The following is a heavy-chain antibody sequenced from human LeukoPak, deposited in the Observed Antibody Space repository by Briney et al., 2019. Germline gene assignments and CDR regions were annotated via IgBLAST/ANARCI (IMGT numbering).Heavy chain of an antibody. Sequence: GGSLRLSCVASGFTFSNYLMNWVRQAPGKGLEWVSGISHSGSSIYYADSVKGRFTISSDNSKNTLYLQMDRLRVEDTAVYYCAMALDYWDQGTLVTVSS. CDR1: GFTFSNYL. CDR3: AMALDY. CDR2: ISHSGSSI. J-gene: IGHJ4*02. V-gene: IGHV3-23*01.